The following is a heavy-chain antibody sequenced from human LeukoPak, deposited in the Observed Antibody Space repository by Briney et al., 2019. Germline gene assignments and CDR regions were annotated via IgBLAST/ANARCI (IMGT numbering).Heavy chain of an antibody. V-gene: IGHV4-34*01. CDR3: ARRFGWFGELKGFDY. J-gene: IGHJ4*02. D-gene: IGHD3-10*01. CDR2: INHSGST. Sequence: SETLSLTCAVYGGSFSGYYWSWIRQPPGKGLEWIGEINHSGSTNYNPSLKSRVTISVDTSKNQFSLKLSSVTAADTAVYYCARRFGWFGELKGFDYWGQGTLVTVSS. CDR1: GGSFSGYY.